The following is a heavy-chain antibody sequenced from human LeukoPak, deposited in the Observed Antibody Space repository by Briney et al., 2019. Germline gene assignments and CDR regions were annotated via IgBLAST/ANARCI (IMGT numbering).Heavy chain of an antibody. CDR2: INPNSGVT. CDR1: GYTFTGYY. J-gene: IGHJ6*02. D-gene: IGHD5-12*01. CDR3: ARDASHSGYA. V-gene: IGHV1-2*02. Sequence: GATVKVSCKASGYTFTGYYMHWVRQAPGQGLEWMGWINPNSGVTYYEQNFQGRVTMTRDTSISTAYMELSRLTSDDTAVYYCARDASHSGYAWGQGTTVTVSS.